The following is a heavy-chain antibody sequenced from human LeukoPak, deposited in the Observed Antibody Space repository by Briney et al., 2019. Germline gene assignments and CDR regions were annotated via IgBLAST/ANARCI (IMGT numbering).Heavy chain of an antibody. CDR2: FDPEDGET. V-gene: IGHV1-24*01. CDR1: GYTLTELS. D-gene: IGHD1-26*01. CDR3: ATAPMYSGSYYIPVSFDY. Sequence: VASVKVSCKVSGYTLTELSMHWVRQAPGKGLEWMGGFDPEDGETIYAQKFQGSVTMTEDTSTDTAYMELSSLRSEDTAVYYCATAPMYSGSYYIPVSFDYWGQGTLVTVSS. J-gene: IGHJ4*02.